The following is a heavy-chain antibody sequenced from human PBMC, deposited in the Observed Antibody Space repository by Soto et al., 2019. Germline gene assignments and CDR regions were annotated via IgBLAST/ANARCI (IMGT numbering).Heavy chain of an antibody. J-gene: IGHJ3*02. D-gene: IGHD3-16*01. CDR2: IIPIFGTA. V-gene: IGHV1-69*13. CDR1: GGTFSRYA. CDR3: ANIPLGAPGASDI. Sequence: SVKVSRKASGGTFSRYAISWVRQAPGQGLEWMGGIIPIFGTANYAQKFQGRVTITADESTSTAYMELSSLRSEDTAVYYCANIPLGAPGASDIWGQGTMVTVSS.